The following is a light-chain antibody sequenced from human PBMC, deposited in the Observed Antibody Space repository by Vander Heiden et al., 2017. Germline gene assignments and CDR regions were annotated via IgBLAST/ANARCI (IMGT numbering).Light chain of an antibody. CDR1: ALPKQY. V-gene: IGLV3-25*03. J-gene: IGLJ7*01. CDR2: KDS. Sequence: SYDLTQPSSVSVSPGQTARITCSGDALPKQYAYWYQQKPGQALVLVRYKDSERPSGIPERFSGSSSGTTVTLTISGGQAEDEADYYCQSADSSGTYPAVFGGGTQLTVL. CDR3: QSADSSGTYPAV.